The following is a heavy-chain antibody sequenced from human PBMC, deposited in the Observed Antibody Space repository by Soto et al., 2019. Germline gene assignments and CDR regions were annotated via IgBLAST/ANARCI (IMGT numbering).Heavy chain of an antibody. V-gene: IGHV3-23*01. D-gene: IGHD5-18*01. CDR2: LSGSGSTT. CDR3: ARGYSFFKNYFDY. CDR1: GFTLNNYA. J-gene: IGHJ4*02. Sequence: EVQLLESGGGLVQPGGSLRLSCAVSGFTLNNYAMSWVRQAPGKGLDWVSSLSGSGSTTYYADSVRGRFTISRDNSRTTLYLEISSLRAEDTAVYYCARGYSFFKNYFDYWGQGALVTVSS.